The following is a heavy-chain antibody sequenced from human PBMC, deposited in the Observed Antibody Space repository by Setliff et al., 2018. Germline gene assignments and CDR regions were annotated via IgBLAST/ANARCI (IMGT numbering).Heavy chain of an antibody. CDR1: GYTFASYY. V-gene: IGHV1-46*01. D-gene: IGHD6-13*01. Sequence: ASVKVSCKASGYTFASYYMYWLRQAPGQGPEWMGIINIGGGSASYAQKFQDRVTMTRDTSINTAYMELSRLRSDDTAVYYCARAGVAAADRKGLLDYWGQGTLVTVSS. CDR2: INIGGGSA. CDR3: ARAGVAAADRKGLLDY. J-gene: IGHJ4*02.